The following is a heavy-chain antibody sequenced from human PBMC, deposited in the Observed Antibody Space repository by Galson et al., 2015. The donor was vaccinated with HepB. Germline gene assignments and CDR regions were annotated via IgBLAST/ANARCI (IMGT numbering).Heavy chain of an antibody. V-gene: IGHV3-11*01. D-gene: IGHD6-19*01. CDR2: ISSSGSTT. Sequence: SLRLSCAASGFTFSDYYMRWIRQAPGKGLEWVSYISSSGSTTYYADSVKGRFTISRDNAKNTLYLQMNSLRAEDTAVYYCARVGSGWDEQYYFDYWGQGTLVTVSS. J-gene: IGHJ4*02. CDR1: GFTFSDYY. CDR3: ARVGSGWDEQYYFDY.